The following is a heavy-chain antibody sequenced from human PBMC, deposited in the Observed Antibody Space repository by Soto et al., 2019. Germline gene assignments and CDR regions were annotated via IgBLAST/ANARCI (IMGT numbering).Heavy chain of an antibody. CDR1: GYTFTSYD. CDR3: ARGDGRFLEWLFNYYYYGMDV. CDR2: MNPNSGNT. V-gene: IGHV1-8*01. J-gene: IGHJ6*02. Sequence: ASVKVSCKASGYTFTSYDINWVRQATGQGPEWMGWMNPNSGNTGYAQKFQGRVTMTRNTSISTAYMELSSLRSEDTAVYYCARGDGRFLEWLFNYYYYGMDVWGQGTTVTVSS. D-gene: IGHD3-3*01.